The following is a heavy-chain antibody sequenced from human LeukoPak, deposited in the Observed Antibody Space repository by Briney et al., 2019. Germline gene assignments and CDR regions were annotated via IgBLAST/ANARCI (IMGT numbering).Heavy chain of an antibody. Sequence: KPSETLSLTCTVSGGSISSDYWSWIRQPPGKGLEWIGYIYYSGSTNYNPSLKSRVTISVDTSKNQFSLKLSSVTAADTAVYYCARHLVVSWFDPWGQGTLVTVSS. V-gene: IGHV4-59*08. CDR2: IYYSGST. CDR3: ARHLVVSWFDP. CDR1: GGSISSDY. J-gene: IGHJ5*02. D-gene: IGHD2-2*01.